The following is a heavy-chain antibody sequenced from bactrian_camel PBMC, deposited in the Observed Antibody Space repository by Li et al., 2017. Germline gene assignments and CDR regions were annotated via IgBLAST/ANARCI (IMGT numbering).Heavy chain of an antibody. D-gene: IGHD2*01. CDR2: ISGGRSI. CDR1: GNMISVRD. V-gene: IGHV3S53*01. J-gene: IGHJ6*01. Sequence: HVQLVESGGGSVQAGGSLRLSCAGSGNMISVRDMGWFRQVPGGEREGVATISGGRSITYADSVKGRFTISRDGGKNTVYLQMNSLNAEDTATYYCVAGKPYRRVELSKSEVTTWGQGTQVTVS. CDR3: VAGKPYRRVELSKSEVTT.